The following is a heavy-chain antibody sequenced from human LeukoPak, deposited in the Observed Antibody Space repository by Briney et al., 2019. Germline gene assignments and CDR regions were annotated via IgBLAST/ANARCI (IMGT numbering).Heavy chain of an antibody. CDR2: ISSSSSYI. CDR3: ARDRYGDYAFDI. CDR1: GFTFTIYS. J-gene: IGHJ3*02. Sequence: PGGSLRLSCAASGFTFTIYSMNWVRQAPGKGLEWVSSISSSSSYIYYADSVKGRFTISRDNAKNSLYLQMNSLRAEDTAVYCCARDRYGDYAFDIWGQGTMVTVSS. D-gene: IGHD4-17*01. V-gene: IGHV3-21*01.